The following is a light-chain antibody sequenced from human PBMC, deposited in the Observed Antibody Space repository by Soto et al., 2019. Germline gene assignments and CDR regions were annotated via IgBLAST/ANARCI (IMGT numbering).Light chain of an antibody. Sequence: DIQMTQSPSSLSASVGDRVTIACRTSQAIGIYLAWYQQKPGRVPNLLIYDASFLEPGAPSRFSGSGSGTEFTLTISSLQPEDVARYYCQEYDSAPWAFGPGTAVEI. CDR2: DAS. CDR3: QEYDSAPWA. CDR1: QAIGIY. J-gene: IGKJ1*01. V-gene: IGKV1-27*01.